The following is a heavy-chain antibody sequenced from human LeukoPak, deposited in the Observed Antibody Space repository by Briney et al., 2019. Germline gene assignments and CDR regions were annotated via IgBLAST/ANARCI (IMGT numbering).Heavy chain of an antibody. J-gene: IGHJ5*02. CDR3: ARADLTPVAGDLNWFDP. V-gene: IGHV3-30-3*01. Sequence: GGSLRLSCAASGFTFSSYAMHWVRLAPGKGLEWVAVISYDGSNKYYADSVKGRFTISRDNSKNTLYLQMNSLRAEDTAVYYCARADLTPVAGDLNWFDPWGQGTLVTVSS. CDR2: ISYDGSNK. D-gene: IGHD6-19*01. CDR1: GFTFSSYA.